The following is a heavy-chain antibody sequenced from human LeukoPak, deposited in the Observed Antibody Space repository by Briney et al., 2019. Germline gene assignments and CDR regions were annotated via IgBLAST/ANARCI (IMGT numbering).Heavy chain of an antibody. CDR3: AREPQEGFDY. V-gene: IGHV3-48*01. CDR1: GFTFSSYS. Sequence: GGSLRLSCAASGFTFSSYSMNWVRQAPGKGLEWISYISGSSRAIYYADFVKGRFTISRDNAKNSLYLQMNNLRAEDTAVYYCAREPQEGFDYWGQGTLVTISS. J-gene: IGHJ4*02. CDR2: ISGSSRAI.